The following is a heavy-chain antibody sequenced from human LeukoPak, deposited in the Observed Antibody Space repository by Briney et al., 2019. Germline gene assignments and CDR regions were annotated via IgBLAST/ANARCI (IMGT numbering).Heavy chain of an antibody. CDR2: IYHSGNT. CDR1: GYSLSSGYY. D-gene: IGHD1-1*01. CDR3: TRDRGTWNDDGFDY. Sequence: PSETLSLTCTVSGYSLSSGYYWGWIRQSPGKGLEWIGNIYHSGNTYYNPSLKSRVTISVDTSKNQFSLEMKSVTAADTAMYYCTRDRGTWNDDGFDYWGQGTLVTVSS. V-gene: IGHV4-38-2*02. J-gene: IGHJ4*02.